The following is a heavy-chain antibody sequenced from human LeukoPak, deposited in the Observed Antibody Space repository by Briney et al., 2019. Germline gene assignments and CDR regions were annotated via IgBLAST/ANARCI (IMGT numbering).Heavy chain of an antibody. Sequence: PSETLSLTCTVSGGSISSYYWSWIRQPAGKGLEWIGRIYTSGSTNYNPSLKSRITMSVDTSKNQFSLKLSSVTAADTAVYYCARETPIVGATELFDYWGQGTLVTASS. V-gene: IGHV4-4*07. CDR1: GGSISSYY. CDR3: ARETPIVGATELFDY. D-gene: IGHD1-26*01. J-gene: IGHJ4*02. CDR2: IYTSGST.